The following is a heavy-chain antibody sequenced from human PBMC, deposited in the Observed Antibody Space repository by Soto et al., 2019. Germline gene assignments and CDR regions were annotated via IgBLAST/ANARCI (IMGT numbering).Heavy chain of an antibody. D-gene: IGHD1-26*01. CDR1: GYTFTSYY. Sequence: ASVKVSCKASGYTFTSYYLHWVRQAPGQGLEWMGIINPSGGGTSYAQKLQGRVTMTTDTSTSTAYMELRSLRSDDTAVYYCARDAAVGLFDYWGQGTLVTVSS. CDR2: INPSGGGT. V-gene: IGHV1-46*01. J-gene: IGHJ4*02. CDR3: ARDAAVGLFDY.